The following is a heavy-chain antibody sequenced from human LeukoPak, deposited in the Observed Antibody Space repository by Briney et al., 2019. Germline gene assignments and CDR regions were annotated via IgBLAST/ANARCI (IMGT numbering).Heavy chain of an antibody. Sequence: SETLSLTCTVSGGSISSYYWSWIRQPPGKGLEWIGYIYYSGSTNYNPSLKSRVTISVDTSKNQFSLKLSSVTAADTAVYYCARCAPTGGNPALFDLWGRGTLVTVSS. CDR3: ARCAPTGGNPALFDL. CDR1: GGSISSYY. D-gene: IGHD4-23*01. V-gene: IGHV4-59*01. CDR2: IYYSGST. J-gene: IGHJ2*01.